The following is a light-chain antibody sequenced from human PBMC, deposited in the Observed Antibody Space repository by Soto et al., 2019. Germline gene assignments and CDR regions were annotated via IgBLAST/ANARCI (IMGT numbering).Light chain of an antibody. J-gene: IGLJ2*01. Sequence: QSALTQPASVSGSPGQSITISCTGTSSDVGGYNYVSWYQHYPGKAPKLMIFEVTNRPSGISNRFSGSKSGNTASLTISGLRAEDEADYYCSSYTSSSTVVFGGGTKLTVL. CDR2: EVT. CDR3: SSYTSSSTVV. CDR1: SSDVGGYNY. V-gene: IGLV2-14*01.